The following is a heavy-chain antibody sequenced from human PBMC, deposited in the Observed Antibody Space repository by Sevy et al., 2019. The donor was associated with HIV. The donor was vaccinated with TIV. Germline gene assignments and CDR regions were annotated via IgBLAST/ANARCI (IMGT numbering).Heavy chain of an antibody. V-gene: IGHV3-49*04. CDR2: IRSKAYGGTT. CDR3: ISREGTIFGVVTRDY. Sequence: GGSLRLSCTGSGFTFGDYVLSWVRQAPGKGLEWVGFIRSKAYGGTTKYAASVKGRFTISRDDSKSIAYLQMNSLKTEDTAVYYYISREGTIFGVVTRDYWGQGTLVTVSS. CDR1: GFTFGDYV. D-gene: IGHD3-3*01. J-gene: IGHJ4*02.